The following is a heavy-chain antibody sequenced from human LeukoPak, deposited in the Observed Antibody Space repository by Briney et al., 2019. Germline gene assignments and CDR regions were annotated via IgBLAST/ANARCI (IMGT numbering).Heavy chain of an antibody. J-gene: IGHJ4*02. D-gene: IGHD3-22*01. CDR2: INPSGGGT. V-gene: IGHV1-46*01. CDR3: ARGSSYYDSSDYYYVGY. CDR1: GYTFTKYY. Sequence: ASVKVSCKASGYTFTKYYIHWVRQAPGQGLEWMGIINPSGGGTTYAQKFRGRLTMTRDTSTSTVYMDLSSLRSEDTALYYCARGSSYYDSSDYYYVGYWGQGTLVTVSS.